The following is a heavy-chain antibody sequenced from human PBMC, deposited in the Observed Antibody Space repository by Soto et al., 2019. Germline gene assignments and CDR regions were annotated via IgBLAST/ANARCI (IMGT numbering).Heavy chain of an antibody. Sequence: ASETLSLTCTVSGGSISSYYWSWIRQPPGKGLEWIGYIYYSGSTNYNPSLKSRVTISVDTSKNQFSLKLSSVTAADTAVYYCARDVRGNFLANWFDPWGQGTLVTVSS. J-gene: IGHJ5*02. D-gene: IGHD3-10*02. CDR2: IYYSGST. CDR3: ARDVRGNFLANWFDP. CDR1: GGSISSYY. V-gene: IGHV4-59*01.